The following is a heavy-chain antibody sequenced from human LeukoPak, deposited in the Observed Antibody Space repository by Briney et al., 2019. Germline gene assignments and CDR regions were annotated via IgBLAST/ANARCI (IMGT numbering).Heavy chain of an antibody. CDR2: ISWDGGNT. V-gene: IGHV3-43*01. CDR1: GFTFDDCT. CDR3: ANGQLGGNSSY. J-gene: IGHJ4*02. Sequence: GGSLRLSCAASGFTFDDCTMHWVRQAPGKGLEWVSLISWDGGNTYYADSVKGRFTISRDNSKNTLYLQMNSLRAEDTAVYYCANGQLGGNSSYWGQGTLVTVSS. D-gene: IGHD4-23*01.